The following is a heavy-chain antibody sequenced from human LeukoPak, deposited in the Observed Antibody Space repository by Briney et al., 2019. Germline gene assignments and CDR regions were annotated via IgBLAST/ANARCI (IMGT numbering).Heavy chain of an antibody. V-gene: IGHV3-64D*06. Sequence: GGSLRLSCSASGFTFSSYAMHWVRQAPGKGLEYVSAISSNGGSTYYADSVKGRFTISRDNSKNTLYLQMSSLRAGDTAVYYCVKDPRVAVAGDFDYWGQGTLVTVSS. CDR3: VKDPRVAVAGDFDY. CDR1: GFTFSSYA. CDR2: ISSNGGST. J-gene: IGHJ4*02. D-gene: IGHD6-19*01.